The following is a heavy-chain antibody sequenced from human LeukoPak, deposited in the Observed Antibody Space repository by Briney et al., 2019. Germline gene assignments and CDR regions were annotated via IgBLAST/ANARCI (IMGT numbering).Heavy chain of an antibody. J-gene: IGHJ4*02. Sequence: MNWVRQSPEKGLEWVSSITSGTTYIYYADSVRGRFTLSRDNAKNSLYLQMNSLRAEDTAVYYCARWPYSSSYYFDYWGQGTLVTVSS. V-gene: IGHV3-21*01. D-gene: IGHD6-6*01. CDR2: ITSGTTYI. CDR3: ARWPYSSSYYFDY.